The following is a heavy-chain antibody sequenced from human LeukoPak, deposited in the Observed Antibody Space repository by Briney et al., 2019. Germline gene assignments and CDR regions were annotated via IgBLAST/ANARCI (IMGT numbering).Heavy chain of an antibody. CDR2: ISYDGSNK. D-gene: IGHD4-17*01. CDR3: AKGTDYGDYGGPGY. Sequence: PGGSLRLSCAASGFTFRNYAMSWVRQAPGKGLEWVAVISYDGSNKYYADSVKGRFTISRDNSKNTLYLQMNSLRAEDTAVYYCAKGTDYGDYGGPGYWGQGTLVTVSS. J-gene: IGHJ4*02. V-gene: IGHV3-30*18. CDR1: GFTFRNYA.